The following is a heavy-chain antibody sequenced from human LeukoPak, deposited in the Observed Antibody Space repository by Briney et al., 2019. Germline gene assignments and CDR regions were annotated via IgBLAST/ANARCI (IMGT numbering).Heavy chain of an antibody. CDR1: GYTFSSYG. Sequence: ASVKVSCKASGYTFSSYGISWVRQAAGQGLEWVGWINPNSGGTNYAQKFQGRVTMTRDTSISTVYMELSRLRSDDTAVYYCSREDYWGQGTLVTVSS. V-gene: IGHV1-2*02. CDR2: INPNSGGT. CDR3: SREDY. J-gene: IGHJ4*02.